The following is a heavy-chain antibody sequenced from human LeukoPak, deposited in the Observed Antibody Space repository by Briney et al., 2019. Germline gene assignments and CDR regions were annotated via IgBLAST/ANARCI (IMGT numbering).Heavy chain of an antibody. CDR1: GGSISSYY. J-gene: IGHJ6*02. D-gene: IGHD3-10*01. V-gene: IGHV4-59*12. CDR3: ARDIGSKVFMAGMDV. Sequence: SETLSLTCTVSGGSISSYYWSWIRQPPGKGLEWIGYIYYSGSTNYNPSLKSRVTISVDTSKNQFSLKLSSVTAADTAVYYCARDIGSKVFMAGMDVWCQGTTVTVSS. CDR2: IYYSGST.